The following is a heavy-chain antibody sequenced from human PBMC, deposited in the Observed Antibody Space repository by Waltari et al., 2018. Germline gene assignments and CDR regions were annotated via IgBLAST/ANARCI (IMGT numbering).Heavy chain of an antibody. D-gene: IGHD1-26*01. CDR3: ATDAWELLRRGGDY. Sequence: QLQLQESGPGLVKPSETLSLTCTVSGGSISSSSYYWGWIRQPPGKGREWIGSIYYSGRTYYNPSLKSRVTITADTSTDTAYMELSSLRSEDTAVYYCATDAWELLRRGGDYWGQGTLVTVSS. CDR2: IYYSGRT. CDR1: GGSISSSSYY. J-gene: IGHJ4*02. V-gene: IGHV4-39*07.